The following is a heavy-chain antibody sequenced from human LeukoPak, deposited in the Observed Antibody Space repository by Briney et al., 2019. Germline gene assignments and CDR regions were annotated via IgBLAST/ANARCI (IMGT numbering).Heavy chain of an antibody. D-gene: IGHD3-10*01. CDR1: GGSISSYY. J-gene: IGHJ4*02. CDR2: IYYSGST. CDR3: ARVGYYGSGSYYYYFDY. V-gene: IGHV4-59*01. Sequence: ETLSLTCTVSGGSISSYYWSWIRQPPGKGLEWIGYIYYSGSTNYNPSLKSRVTILVDTSKNQFSLKLSSVTAADTAVYYCARVGYYGSGSYYYYFDYWGQGTLVTVSS.